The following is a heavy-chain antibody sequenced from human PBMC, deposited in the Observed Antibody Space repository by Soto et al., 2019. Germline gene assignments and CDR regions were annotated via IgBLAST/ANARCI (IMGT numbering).Heavy chain of an antibody. CDR3: ARDLMVAAAGKNWFDA. Sequence: EVQLLESGGGLVQPGGSLRLSCAASGFTFNNYAMSWVRQAPDKGLEWVSAISGRGGSTYYADSVKGRFTISRDNSKNTLFLQMNSLRAEDTAVYYCARDLMVAAAGKNWFDAWGQGTLVAVSS. CDR2: ISGRGGST. V-gene: IGHV3-23*01. CDR1: GFTFNNYA. J-gene: IGHJ5*02. D-gene: IGHD6-13*01.